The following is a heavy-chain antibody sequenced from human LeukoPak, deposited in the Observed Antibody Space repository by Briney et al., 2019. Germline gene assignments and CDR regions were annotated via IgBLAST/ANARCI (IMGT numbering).Heavy chain of an antibody. Sequence: GGPLRLSCAASEVTVTDNYMSWVRQAPGKGLQWVSVIYPGGNLYYAASVKGRFTISRDNAKNSLYLQMNSLRAEDTAVYYCARVGLRLDCWGQGTLVTVSS. CDR1: EVTVTDNY. V-gene: IGHV3-66*01. CDR2: IYPGGNL. CDR3: ARVGLRLDC. J-gene: IGHJ4*02.